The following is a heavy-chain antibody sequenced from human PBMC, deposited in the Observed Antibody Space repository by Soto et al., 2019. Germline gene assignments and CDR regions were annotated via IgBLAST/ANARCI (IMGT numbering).Heavy chain of an antibody. CDR2: INAGNGNT. D-gene: IGHD6-19*01. V-gene: IGHV1-3*05. CDR3: AIRAVAGMGYFDY. J-gene: IGHJ4*02. Sequence: QVQLVQSGAEEKKPGASVKVSCKASGYTFTSYAMHWVRQAPGQRLEWMGWINAGNGNTKYSQKFQGRVTITRDTSASTAYMELSSLRSEDTAVYYCAIRAVAGMGYFDYWGQGTLVTVTS. CDR1: GYTFTSYA.